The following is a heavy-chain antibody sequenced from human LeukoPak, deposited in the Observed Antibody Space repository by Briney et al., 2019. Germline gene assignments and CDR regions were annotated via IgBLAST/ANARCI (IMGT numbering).Heavy chain of an antibody. CDR3: AKSIAAASVFDY. D-gene: IGHD6-6*01. CDR2: ISGSGVTT. J-gene: IGHJ4*02. V-gene: IGHV3-23*01. CDR1: GFIFSSHA. Sequence: GGSLSLSCGVCGFIFSSHAVNWLRQARGTGLQWVSGISGSGVTTYYADSVKGRFTISRDNSKNTLYLQMHSLRAEDTAIYFCAKSIAAASVFDYWGQGTLVTVSS.